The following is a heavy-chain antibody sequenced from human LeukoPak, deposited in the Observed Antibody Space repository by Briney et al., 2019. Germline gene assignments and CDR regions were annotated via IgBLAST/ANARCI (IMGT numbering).Heavy chain of an antibody. CDR1: GGSISSGDYY. V-gene: IGHV4-30-4*08. CDR3: ARDPNCSSTSCTYERFDY. D-gene: IGHD2-2*01. J-gene: IGHJ4*02. CDR2: IYYRGST. Sequence: SETLSLTCTGSGGSISSGDYYWSWIRQPPGKCLEWIGYIYYRGSTYYNPSLKSRVTISVDTSKNQFSLKLSSVTAADTAVYYCARDPNCSSTSCTYERFDYWGQGTLVTVSS.